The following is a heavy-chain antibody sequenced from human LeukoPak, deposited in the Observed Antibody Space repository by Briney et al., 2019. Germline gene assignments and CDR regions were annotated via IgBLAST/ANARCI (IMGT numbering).Heavy chain of an antibody. Sequence: GGSLRLSCAASGFTFNTYAMGWVRQAPGRGLEWVSTVSGSGDTTYYADSVRGRFTISRDNSENTLYLQMNSLRAEDTAVYYCAKDAGSGSPDYFDYWGQGTLVTVSS. CDR1: GFTFNTYA. J-gene: IGHJ4*02. CDR2: VSGSGDTT. CDR3: AKDAGSGSPDYFDY. V-gene: IGHV3-23*01. D-gene: IGHD3-10*01.